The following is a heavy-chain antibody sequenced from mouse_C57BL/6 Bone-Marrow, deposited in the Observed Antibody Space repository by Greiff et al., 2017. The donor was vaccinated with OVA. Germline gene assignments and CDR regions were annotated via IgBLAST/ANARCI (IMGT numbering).Heavy chain of an antibody. CDR2: IWSGGST. V-gene: IGHV2-2*01. CDR3: ARGSIVTGYYYAMDY. J-gene: IGHJ4*01. CDR1: GFSLTSYG. Sequence: VQLQQSGPGLVQPSQSLSITCTVSGFSLTSYGVHWVRQSPGKGLEWLGVIWSGGSTDYNAAFISRLSISKDNSKSQVFFKMNSLQADDTAIYYCARGSIVTGYYYAMDYWGQGTSVTVSS. D-gene: IGHD2-5*01.